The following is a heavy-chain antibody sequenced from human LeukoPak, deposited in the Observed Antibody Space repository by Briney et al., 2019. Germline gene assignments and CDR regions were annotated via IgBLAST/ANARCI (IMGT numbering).Heavy chain of an antibody. CDR2: IYTSGST. CDR1: GGSISSYY. Sequence: SETLSLTCTVSGGSISSYYWSWIRQPAGKGLEWIGRIYTSGSTNYNPSLKSRVTMSVDTSKNQFSLKLSSVTAADTAVYYCARDTSDSSSGVDAFDIWGQGTMVTVSS. D-gene: IGHD6-6*01. V-gene: IGHV4-4*07. CDR3: ARDTSDSSSGVDAFDI. J-gene: IGHJ3*02.